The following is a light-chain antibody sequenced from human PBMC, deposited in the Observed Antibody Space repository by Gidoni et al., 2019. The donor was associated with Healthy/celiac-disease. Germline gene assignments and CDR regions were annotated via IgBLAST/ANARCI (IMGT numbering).Light chain of an antibody. CDR1: QSISSW. J-gene: IGKJ2*01. V-gene: IGKV1-5*03. CDR3: QQYLYT. Sequence: DIQMTQSPSTLSASVGDRVTITCRASQSISSWLAWYQQKPGKAPKLLIYKASSLESGVPSRFSGSGSGTEFTLTISSLQPDDFATYYCQQYLYTFGQXTKLEIK. CDR2: KAS.